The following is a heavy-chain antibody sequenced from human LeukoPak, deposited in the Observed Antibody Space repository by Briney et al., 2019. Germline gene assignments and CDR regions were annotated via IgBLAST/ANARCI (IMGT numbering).Heavy chain of an antibody. CDR1: GFTLSDYF. D-gene: IGHD2-2*01. Sequence: GGSLRLSCAASGFTLSDYFISWIRQAPGKGLEWIAYISNSGSSIYYADSVKGRFTISRDNAKNSLYLQMNSLRAEDTAVYYCARDPGPGYCSSTSCYSDAFDIWGQGTMVTVSS. J-gene: IGHJ3*02. CDR2: ISNSGSSI. V-gene: IGHV3-11*04. CDR3: ARDPGPGYCSSTSCYSDAFDI.